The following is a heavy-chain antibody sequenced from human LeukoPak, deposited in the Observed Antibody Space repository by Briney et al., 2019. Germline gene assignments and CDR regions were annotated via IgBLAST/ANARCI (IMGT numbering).Heavy chain of an antibody. CDR3: ARGLRRGDY. Sequence: GGSLRLSCAASGFMFSSYWMHWVRQAPGKGLVWVSRINSDGSSTNYADSVKGRFTISRDNAKVSLYLEMNSLRAEDTAVYYCARGLRRGDYWGQGTLVTVSS. CDR2: INSDGSST. V-gene: IGHV3-74*01. D-gene: IGHD4-17*01. CDR1: GFMFSSYW. J-gene: IGHJ4*02.